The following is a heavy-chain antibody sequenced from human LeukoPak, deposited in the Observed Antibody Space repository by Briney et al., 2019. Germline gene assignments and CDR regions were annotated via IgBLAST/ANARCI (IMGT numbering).Heavy chain of an antibody. CDR2: INPNSGGT. D-gene: IGHD3-22*01. J-gene: IGHJ6*03. V-gene: IGHV1-2*02. CDR1: GYTFTDYH. CDR3: ARGAIYYDSSGYPYYYYYMDV. Sequence: ASVKVSCKASGYTFTDYHMHWVRQAPGQGLEWMGWINPNSGGTNYAQEFQGRVTMTRDTSISTAYMDLSRLRSDDTAVYYCARGAIYYDSSGYPYYYYYMDVWGKGTTVTVSS.